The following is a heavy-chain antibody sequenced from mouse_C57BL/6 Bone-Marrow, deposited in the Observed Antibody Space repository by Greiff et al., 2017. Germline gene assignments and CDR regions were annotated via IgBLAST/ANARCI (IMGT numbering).Heavy chain of an antibody. CDR2: IYPGDGDT. D-gene: IGHD1-1*01. CDR3: ARGYYGSRLSMYY. V-gene: IGHV1-80*01. J-gene: IGHJ4*01. Sequence: VKLQESGAELVKPGASVKISCKASGYAFSSYWMNWVKQRPGKGLEWIGQIYPGDGDTNYNGKFKGKATLTAEKSSSTAYMQLSSLTSEDSAVYCCARGYYGSRLSMYYWGQGTSVTVSS. CDR1: GYAFSSYW.